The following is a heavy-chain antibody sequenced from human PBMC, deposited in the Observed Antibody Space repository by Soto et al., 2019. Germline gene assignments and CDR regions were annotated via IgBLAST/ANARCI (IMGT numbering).Heavy chain of an antibody. Sequence: QVLLVQSGAQMKKSGTSVKVSCKASGYNFINYAITWVRQAPGQGLEWMGWISPYNGDTDYAQKFQGRVTVTTDTSTRTAYMELRSLTSDDTAVYYCAREAGSGSYYPDDYWGQGTLITVSS. CDR2: ISPYNGDT. V-gene: IGHV1-18*01. CDR3: AREAGSGSYYPDDY. J-gene: IGHJ4*02. CDR1: GYNFINYA. D-gene: IGHD1-26*01.